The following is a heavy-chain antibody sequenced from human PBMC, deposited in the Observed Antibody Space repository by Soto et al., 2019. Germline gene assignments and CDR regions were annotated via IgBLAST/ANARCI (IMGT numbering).Heavy chain of an antibody. CDR3: ARGFIDYYDSSGYYGYFDY. J-gene: IGHJ4*02. CDR2: IYYSGST. D-gene: IGHD3-22*01. Sequence: SENLSLTCTVSGGSISSGGYYWSWIRQHPGKGLEWIGYIYYSGSTYYNPSLKSRVTISVDTSKNQFSLKLSSVTAADTAVYYCARGFIDYYDSSGYYGYFDYWGQGTLVTGSS. CDR1: GGSISSGGYY. V-gene: IGHV4-31*03.